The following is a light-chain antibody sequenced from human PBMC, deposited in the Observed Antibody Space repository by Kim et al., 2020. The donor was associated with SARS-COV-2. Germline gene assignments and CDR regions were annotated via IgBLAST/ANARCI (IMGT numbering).Light chain of an antibody. V-gene: IGLV3-1*01. J-gene: IGLJ2*01. CDR2: QND. CDR3: QAWDSSTVI. Sequence: SYELTQPPSVSVSPGQTASIPCSGDRLGDKYACWYQQKPGQSPELVIYQNDKRPPGIPERFSGSNSGSTATLTISGTQAMDEADYYCQAWDSSTVIFGGGAKLSVL. CDR1: RLGDKY.